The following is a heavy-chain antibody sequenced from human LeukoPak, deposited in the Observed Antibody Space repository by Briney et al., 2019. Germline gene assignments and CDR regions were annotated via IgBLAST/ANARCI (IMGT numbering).Heavy chain of an antibody. CDR2: TYYSGNT. V-gene: IGHV4-31*03. D-gene: IGHD2-2*01. J-gene: IGHJ5*01. Sequence: SETLSLTCTVSGDFIIGAPYYWSWVRQHPGKGLEWIAYTYYSGNTYYNPSLKSRVNLSVDTSNNQFSLNLTSVTAADTAVCYCARVVGSTSWFDSWGQGTRVTVSS. CDR1: GDFIIGAPYY. CDR3: ARVVGSTSWFDS.